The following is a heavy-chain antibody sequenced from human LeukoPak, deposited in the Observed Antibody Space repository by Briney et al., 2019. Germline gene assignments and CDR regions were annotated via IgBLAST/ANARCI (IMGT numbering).Heavy chain of an antibody. CDR3: ARGGSYLSAFDI. CDR1: GFTVSSNY. J-gene: IGHJ3*02. CDR2: IYSGGST. D-gene: IGHD1-26*01. Sequence: PGGSLRLSCTASGFTVSSNYMSWVRQAPGKGLEWVSIIYSGGSTFYADSVKGRFTISRDNSKNTLYLQMNSLRAEDTAVYYCARGGSYLSAFDIWGQGTMVTVSS. V-gene: IGHV3-53*01.